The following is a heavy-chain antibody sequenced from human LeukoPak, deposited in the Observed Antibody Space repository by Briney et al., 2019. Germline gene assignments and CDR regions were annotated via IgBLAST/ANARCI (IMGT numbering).Heavy chain of an antibody. V-gene: IGHV4-61*01. J-gene: IGHJ3*02. CDR1: GGSISSSSYY. CDR3: ARVRGLTIFGVVIMDAFDI. Sequence: SETLSLTCTVSGGSISSSSYYWSWIRQPPGKGLVRIGYIYYSGSTTYNPSLKSRVTISVDPSKNQFSLKVSSVTAADTAVYYCARVRGLTIFGVVIMDAFDIWGQGTMVTVSS. CDR2: IYYSGST. D-gene: IGHD3-3*01.